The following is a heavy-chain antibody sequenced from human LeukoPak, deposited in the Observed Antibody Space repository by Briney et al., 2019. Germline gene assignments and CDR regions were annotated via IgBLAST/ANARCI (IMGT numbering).Heavy chain of an antibody. J-gene: IGHJ3*02. Sequence: GESLKISXKGSGYSFTTYWIGWVRQMPGKGLEWMGIIYPGDSDTRYSPSFQGQVTISADKSISTAYLQWSSLKASDTAMYYCARPIAVAGTDAFDIWAQGTMVTVSS. CDR3: ARPIAVAGTDAFDI. CDR1: GYSFTTYW. D-gene: IGHD6-19*01. V-gene: IGHV5-51*01. CDR2: IYPGDSDT.